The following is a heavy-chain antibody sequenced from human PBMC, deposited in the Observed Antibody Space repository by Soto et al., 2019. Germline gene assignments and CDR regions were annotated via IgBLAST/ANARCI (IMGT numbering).Heavy chain of an antibody. V-gene: IGHV4-31*03. D-gene: IGHD3-22*01. CDR2: IYYSGST. CDR1: GGSISSGGYY. Sequence: PSETLSLTCTVSGGSISSGGYYWSWIRQHPGKGLEWIGYIYYSGSTYYNPSLKSRVTISVDTSKNQFSLKLSSVTAADTAVYYCARVPYYYDSSGYQYYFDYWGQGTLVTVSS. J-gene: IGHJ4*02. CDR3: ARVPYYYDSSGYQYYFDY.